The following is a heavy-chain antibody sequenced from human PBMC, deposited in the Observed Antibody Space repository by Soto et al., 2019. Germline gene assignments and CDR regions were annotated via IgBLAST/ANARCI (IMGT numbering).Heavy chain of an antibody. CDR1: GFTFSNAW. CDR3: TKEGYCSGGSCYYFDY. Sequence: PGGSLRLSCAASGFTFSNAWMNWVRQAPGKGLEWVGRIKSKTDCGTTDYAAPVKGRFTISRDDSKKTLYLQMNSLKTEDTAVYYCTKEGYCSGGSCYYFDYWGQGNLVTVS. D-gene: IGHD2-15*01. J-gene: IGHJ4*02. V-gene: IGHV3-15*07. CDR2: IKSKTDCGTT.